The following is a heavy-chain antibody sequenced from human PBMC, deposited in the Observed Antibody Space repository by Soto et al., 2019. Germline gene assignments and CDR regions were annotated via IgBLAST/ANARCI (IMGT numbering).Heavy chain of an antibody. CDR2: IKPKSGAT. V-gene: IGHV1-2*04. D-gene: IGHD3-10*02. CDR1: GYSFTDYS. Sequence: QVQLVQSGAEVRKPGASVKVSCTASGYSFTDYSLQWVRQTPGQGLEWMGWIKPKSGATTYAQKFQGSITITXXXXXXXXXXXXXXXXXXXXXXXXXXXXXXXXXXXXXXXDVEEKFLNGMDVWGQGTAVTVSS. J-gene: IGHJ6*02. CDR3: XXXXXXXXXXXXXXDVEEKFLNGMDV.